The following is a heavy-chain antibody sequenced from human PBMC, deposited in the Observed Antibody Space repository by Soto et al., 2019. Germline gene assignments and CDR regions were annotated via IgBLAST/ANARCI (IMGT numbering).Heavy chain of an antibody. Sequence: QVQLQQSGPVLLKPSQTLSLTCVISGDSISNERAGWNWVRQSPSRGLECLGRTYYGSEWFNVYAQSVRTQVIINPDTCKNQFSLPLKSETPDYTAVYYSASGLVAPLPTHGYWGQATLVTIS. CDR3: ASGLVAPLPTHGY. D-gene: IGHD5-12*01. V-gene: IGHV6-1*01. J-gene: IGHJ4*02. CDR2: TYYGSEWFN. CDR1: GDSISNERAG.